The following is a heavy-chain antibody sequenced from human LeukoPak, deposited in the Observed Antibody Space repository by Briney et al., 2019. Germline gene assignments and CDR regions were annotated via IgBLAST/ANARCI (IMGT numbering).Heavy chain of an antibody. Sequence: GGSLRLSCAASGFTVSSNYMSWVRQAPGKGLEWVSVIYSGGSTYYADSVKGRFTISRHNSKNTLCLQMNSLRAEDTAVYYCARVKLLSLDYWGQGTLVTVSS. CDR2: IYSGGST. D-gene: IGHD2-15*01. V-gene: IGHV3-53*04. CDR3: ARVKLLSLDY. CDR1: GFTVSSNY. J-gene: IGHJ4*02.